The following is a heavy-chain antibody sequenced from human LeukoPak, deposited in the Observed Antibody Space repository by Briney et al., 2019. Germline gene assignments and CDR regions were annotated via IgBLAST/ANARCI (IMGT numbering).Heavy chain of an antibody. CDR3: ARDMYGDYVYFDY. D-gene: IGHD4-17*01. V-gene: IGHV3-21*01. J-gene: IGHJ4*02. CDR1: GFTFSSYS. CDR2: ISSSSSYI. Sequence: PGGSLRLSCAASGFTFSSYSMNWVRQAPRKGLEWVSSISSSSSYIYYADSVKGRFTISRDNAKNSLYLQMNSLRAEDTAVYYCARDMYGDYVYFDYWGQGTLVTVSS.